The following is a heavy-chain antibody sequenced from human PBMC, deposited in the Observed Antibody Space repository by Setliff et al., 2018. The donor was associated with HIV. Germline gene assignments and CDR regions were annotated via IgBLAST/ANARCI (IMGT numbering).Heavy chain of an antibody. CDR1: GIRFSNYA. D-gene: IGHD2-2*01. V-gene: IGHV3-23*01. CDR3: VKAVIVVIPAAIFDY. CDR2: ISGSGGDT. J-gene: IGHJ4*02. Sequence: PGGSLRLSCAASGIRFSNYAMSWVRQAPGKGLEWVSSISGSGGDTSYADSVQGRFTISRDNAKNSLNLQMNSLRAEDTAVYYCVKAVIVVIPAAIFDYWGQGTLVTVSS.